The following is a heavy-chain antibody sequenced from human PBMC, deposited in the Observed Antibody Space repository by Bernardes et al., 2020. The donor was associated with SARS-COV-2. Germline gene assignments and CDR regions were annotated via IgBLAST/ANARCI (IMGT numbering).Heavy chain of an antibody. J-gene: IGHJ4*02. CDR3: VRSSPMLRGH. CDR1: GFALSSYS. V-gene: IGHV3-48*01. D-gene: IGHD3-10*01. CDR2: INRDSSTK. Sequence: GGSLRLSCAGPGFALSSYSMNWVRQAPGKGLEWISFINRDSSTKYYADSVKGRFTISRDNAANSLYLQMNSLRGEDTAIYYCVRSSPMLRGHWGQGTLVTVSS.